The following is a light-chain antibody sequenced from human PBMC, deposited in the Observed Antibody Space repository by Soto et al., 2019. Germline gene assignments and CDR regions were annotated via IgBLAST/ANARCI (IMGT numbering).Light chain of an antibody. Sequence: EIVLTQSPGTLSLSLGERATLSCRASQSVSSSYLAWYQQKPGQAPRLLIYGASSRATGIPDRFSGSGSGTDFTLTISRLEPEDFAVYYCQQYGNSPQTFGQGTKLEIK. CDR1: QSVSSSY. CDR2: GAS. J-gene: IGKJ2*01. V-gene: IGKV3-20*01. CDR3: QQYGNSPQT.